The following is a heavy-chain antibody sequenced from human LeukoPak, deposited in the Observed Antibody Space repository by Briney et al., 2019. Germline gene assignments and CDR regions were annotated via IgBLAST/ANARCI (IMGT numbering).Heavy chain of an antibody. CDR3: ARERKVVAAAIDWFDP. V-gene: IGHV4-39*07. CDR1: GGSISSSSYY. J-gene: IGHJ5*02. Sequence: SETLSLTCTVSGGSISSSSYYWGWIRQPPGKGLEWIGSIYYGGSTYYNPSLKSLVTISVDTTKNQFSLKLSSVTAADTAVGYCARERKVVAAAIDWFDPWGQGTLVTVSS. CDR2: IYYGGST. D-gene: IGHD2-2*01.